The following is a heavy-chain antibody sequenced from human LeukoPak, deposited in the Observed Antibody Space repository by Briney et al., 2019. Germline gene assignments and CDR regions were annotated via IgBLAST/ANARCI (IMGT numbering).Heavy chain of an antibody. CDR1: GASISGSGYY. D-gene: IGHD6-19*01. J-gene: IGHJ4*02. Sequence: PSETLSLTCAVSGASISGSGYYLGWIRQPPGKGLEWIGNIYYTGSTYYNASLQSRVTISIDMSKNQFSLRLSSVTAADAAMYYCVKSGGYGLIDYWGQGTLVTVSS. V-gene: IGHV4-39*01. CDR3: VKSGGYGLIDY. CDR2: IYYTGST.